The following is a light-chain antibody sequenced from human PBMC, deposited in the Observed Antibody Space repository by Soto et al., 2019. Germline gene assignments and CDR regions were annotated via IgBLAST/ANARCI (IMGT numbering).Light chain of an antibody. CDR3: QVWDSSTSGV. J-gene: IGLJ3*02. Sequence: SYELTQPLSVSVALGQTARITCGGNNIGSKNVYWYQQKPGQAPVLVIYRDSNRPSGIPERFSGSNSGNTATLTISRAQAGDEADYYCQVWDSSTSGVFGGGTKLTVL. CDR1: NIGSKN. V-gene: IGLV3-9*01. CDR2: RDS.